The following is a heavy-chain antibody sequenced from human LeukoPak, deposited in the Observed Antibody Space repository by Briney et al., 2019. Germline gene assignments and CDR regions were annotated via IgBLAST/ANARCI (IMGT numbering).Heavy chain of an antibody. CDR3: ARAPYNYGDTPPVDY. Sequence: SETLSLTCTVSGGSVSSGSYYWSWIRQPPGKGLEWIGYIYYSGSTNYNPSLKSRVTISVDTSKNQFSLKLSSVTAADTAVYYCARAPYNYGDTPPVDYWGQGTLVTVSS. D-gene: IGHD4-17*01. J-gene: IGHJ4*02. V-gene: IGHV4-61*01. CDR2: IYYSGST. CDR1: GGSVSSGSYY.